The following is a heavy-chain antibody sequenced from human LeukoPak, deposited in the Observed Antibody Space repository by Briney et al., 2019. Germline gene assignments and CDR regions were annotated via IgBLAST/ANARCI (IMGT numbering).Heavy chain of an antibody. J-gene: IGHJ3*02. CDR2: FDPEDGET. V-gene: IGHV1-24*01. CDR1: GYTLTELS. D-gene: IGHD2-2*01. CDR3: ATDKCGSTSCYWDI. Sequence: ASVKVSCKVSGYTLTELSMHWVRQAPGKGLEWMGGFDPEDGETIYAQKFQGRVTMTEDTSTDTAYMELSSLRSEDTAVYYCATDKCGSTSCYWDIWGQGTMVTVSS.